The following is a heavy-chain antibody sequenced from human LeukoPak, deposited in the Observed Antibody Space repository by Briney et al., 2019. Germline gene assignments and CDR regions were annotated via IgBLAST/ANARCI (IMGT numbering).Heavy chain of an antibody. V-gene: IGHV3-66*01. Sequence: TGGSLRLSCAASGFTVSSNYMSWVRQAPGKGLEWVSVIYSGGSTYYADSVKGRFTISRDNSKNTLYLQMNSLRAEDTAVYYCARESDRFGEAYHYGMDVWGQGTTVTVSS. D-gene: IGHD3-10*01. CDR2: IYSGGST. J-gene: IGHJ6*02. CDR1: GFTVSSNY. CDR3: ARESDRFGEAYHYGMDV.